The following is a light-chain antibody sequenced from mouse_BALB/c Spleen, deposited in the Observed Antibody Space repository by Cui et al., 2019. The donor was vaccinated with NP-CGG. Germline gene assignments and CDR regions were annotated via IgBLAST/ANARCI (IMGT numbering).Light chain of an antibody. CDR3: ALWYSNHWV. Sequence: AVVTQESAPTTSPGETVTLTCRSSTGAVTTSNYANGVQEKPDHLFTGLIGGTNNRPPGVPARFSGSLIGNKAALTITGAQTEDEAIYFCALWYSNHWVFGGGTKLTVL. CDR1: TGAVTTSNY. V-gene: IGLV1*01. CDR2: GTN. J-gene: IGLJ1*01.